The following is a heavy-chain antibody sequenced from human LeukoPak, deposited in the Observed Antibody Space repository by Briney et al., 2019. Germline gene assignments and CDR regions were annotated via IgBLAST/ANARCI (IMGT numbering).Heavy chain of an antibody. Sequence: SETLSLTCTVSGGSISSYYWSWIRQPPGKGLEWIGYIYYSGSTNYNPSLKSRVTISVDTSKNQFSLKLSSVTAADTAVYYCARLWNVGATEGWFDPWGQGTLVTVSS. J-gene: IGHJ5*02. D-gene: IGHD1-26*01. CDR2: IYYSGST. V-gene: IGHV4-59*08. CDR1: GGSISSYY. CDR3: ARLWNVGATEGWFDP.